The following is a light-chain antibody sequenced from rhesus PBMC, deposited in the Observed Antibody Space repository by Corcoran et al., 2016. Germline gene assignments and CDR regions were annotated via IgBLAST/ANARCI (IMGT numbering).Light chain of an antibody. J-gene: IGKJ4*01. CDR1: QGISNW. CDR3: PQHDNSPLT. Sequence: DIQMTQSPSSLSASVGDRVTITCRASQGISNWWAWYQQKPGKAPKLLFYRASNLETGAPSRFSGSGSGTDFTLTISSLQPEDIATYYCPQHDNSPLTFGGGTKVEIK. V-gene: IGKV1-69*01. CDR2: RAS.